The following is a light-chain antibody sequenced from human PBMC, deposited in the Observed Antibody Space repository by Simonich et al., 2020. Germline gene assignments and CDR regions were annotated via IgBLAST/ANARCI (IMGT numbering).Light chain of an antibody. J-gene: IGKJ2*01. V-gene: IGKV3-15*01. CDR3: QQYNNWPMYT. CDR2: GAS. Sequence: EIVMTHSPATLSVSPGERATLSCRASQSVSSNLAWYQQKPGQAPRLLIYGASSRATGLPARFSGSGSGTEFTLTIRSMQSEDFAVYYCQQYNNWPMYTFGQGTKLEIK. CDR1: QSVSSN.